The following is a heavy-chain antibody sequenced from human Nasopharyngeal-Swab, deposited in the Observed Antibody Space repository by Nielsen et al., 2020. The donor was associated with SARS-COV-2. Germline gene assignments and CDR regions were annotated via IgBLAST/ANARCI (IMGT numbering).Heavy chain of an antibody. V-gene: IGHV4-39*01. Sequence: SETLSLTCTVSGGSISSSSYYWGWIRQPPGKGLEWIGSIYYSGSTYYNPSLKSRVTISVDTSKNQFSLKLSPVTAADTAVYYCARQSVRSIVVVVAVKGYYYMDVWGKGTTVTVSS. CDR2: IYYSGST. D-gene: IGHD2-15*01. CDR1: GGSISSSSYY. J-gene: IGHJ6*03. CDR3: ARQSVRSIVVVVAVKGYYYMDV.